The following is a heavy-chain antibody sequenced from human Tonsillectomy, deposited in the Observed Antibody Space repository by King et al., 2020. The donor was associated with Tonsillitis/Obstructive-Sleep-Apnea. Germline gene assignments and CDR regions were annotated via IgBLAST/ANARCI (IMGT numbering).Heavy chain of an antibody. V-gene: IGHV3-30*04. CDR3: ARGEMATISPAFDI. CDR2: ISYDGSDK. Sequence: VQLVESGGGVVQPGRSRRLSCVASGVTFRHYAMHWARQSPGKGLEWAALISYDGSDKYYADSVKGRFTVSRDNSKNTLYLQMNFLRPEDTAVYYCARGEMATISPAFDIWGQGTMLTVSS. CDR1: GVTFRHYA. J-gene: IGHJ3*02. D-gene: IGHD5-24*01.